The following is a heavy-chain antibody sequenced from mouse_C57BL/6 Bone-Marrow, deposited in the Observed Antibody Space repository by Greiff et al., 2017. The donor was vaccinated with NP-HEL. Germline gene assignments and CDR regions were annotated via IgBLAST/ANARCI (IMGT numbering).Heavy chain of an antibody. CDR3: TRPDY. V-gene: IGHV5-6*01. J-gene: IGHJ2*01. Sequence: EVQVVESGGDLVKPGGSLKLSCAASGFTFSSYGMSWVRQTPDKRLEWVATISSGGSYTYYPDSVKGRFTISRDNATNTLYLQMSRLTTEDTAMYYCTRPDYWGQGTTLTVSS. CDR2: ISSGGSYT. CDR1: GFTFSSYG.